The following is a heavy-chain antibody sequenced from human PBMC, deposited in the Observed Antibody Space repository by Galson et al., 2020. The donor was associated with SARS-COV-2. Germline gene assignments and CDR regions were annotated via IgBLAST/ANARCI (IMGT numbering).Heavy chain of an antibody. J-gene: IGHJ6*03. V-gene: IGHV3-74*01. CDR2: IHRDGSAT. CDR3: ARESAVQGGYYVDV. CDR1: GFTFSNYW. D-gene: IGHD3-10*01. Sequence: GGSLRLSCVASGFTFSNYWMHWVRQAPGKGLVWVSRIHRDGSATIYADSVKGRFTISRDNAKNTLNLEMISLRAEDTAVYYCARESAVQGGYYVDVGGKGTTVTVSS.